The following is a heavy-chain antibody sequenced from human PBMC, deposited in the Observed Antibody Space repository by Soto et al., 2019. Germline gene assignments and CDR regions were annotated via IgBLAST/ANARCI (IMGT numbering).Heavy chain of an antibody. D-gene: IGHD5-12*01. CDR2: ISAYNGNT. CDR1: GYTFTSYG. Sequence: ASVKVSCKASGYTFTSYGISWVRQAPGQGLERMGWISAYNGNTNYAQKLQGRVTMTTDTSTSTAYMELRSLRSDDTAVYYCARDLGGYDSSTLHNYYYYYMDVWGKGTTVTVSS. V-gene: IGHV1-18*01. J-gene: IGHJ6*03. CDR3: ARDLGGYDSSTLHNYYYYYMDV.